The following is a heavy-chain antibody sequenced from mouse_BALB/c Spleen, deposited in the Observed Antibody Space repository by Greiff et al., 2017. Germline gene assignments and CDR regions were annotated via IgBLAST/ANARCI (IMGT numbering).Heavy chain of an antibody. CDR2: ISYSGST. Sequence: EVKLVESGPSLVKPSQTLSLTCSVTGDSITSGYWNWIRKFPGNKLEYMGYISYSGSTYYNPSLKSRISITRDTSKNQYYLQLNSVTTEDTATYYCARNYRYHYAMDYWGQGTSVTVSS. V-gene: IGHV3-8*02. J-gene: IGHJ4*01. CDR3: ARNYRYHYAMDY. CDR1: GDSITSGY. D-gene: IGHD2-14*01.